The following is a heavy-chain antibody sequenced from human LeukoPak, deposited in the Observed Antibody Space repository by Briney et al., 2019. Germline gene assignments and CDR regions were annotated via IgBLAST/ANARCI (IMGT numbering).Heavy chain of an antibody. J-gene: IGHJ6*02. D-gene: IGHD1-26*01. CDR1: GGSISSYY. V-gene: IGHV4-59*01. CDR3: ARTFSGSYYHYGMDV. Sequence: SETLSLTCTVSGGSISSYYWSWIRQPPGKGLEWIGYIYYSGSTNYSPSLKSRVTISVDTSKNHFSLKLSSVTAADTAVYYCARTFSGSYYHYGMDVWGQGTTVTVSS. CDR2: IYYSGST.